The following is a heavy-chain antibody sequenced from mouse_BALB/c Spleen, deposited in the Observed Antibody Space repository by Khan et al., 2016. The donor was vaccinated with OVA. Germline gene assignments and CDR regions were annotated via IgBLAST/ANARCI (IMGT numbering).Heavy chain of an antibody. CDR3: TPVYGYYVSFAY. Sequence: VQLKESGPELVKPGASVKMSCKASGYTFTSYVMHWVKQKPGLGLEWIGYIYPYNDDTKYNEKFKGKATLTSDKSSSTAYMELSSLTSEDSAVYYCTPVYGYYVSFAYWGQGTLVTVSA. CDR1: GYTFTSYV. J-gene: IGHJ3*01. D-gene: IGHD2-3*01. CDR2: IYPYNDDT. V-gene: IGHV1S136*01.